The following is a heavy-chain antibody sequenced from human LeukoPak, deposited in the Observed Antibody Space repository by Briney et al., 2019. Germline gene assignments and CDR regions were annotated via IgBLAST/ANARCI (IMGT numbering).Heavy chain of an antibody. CDR1: GFTFSSYA. V-gene: IGHV3-23*01. CDR2: ISGSGGST. CDR3: AKDGMYFYDSSGYHHLDY. Sequence: GGSLRLSCAASGFTFSSYAMSWVRQAPGKGLEWVSAISGSGGSTYYADSVKGRFTISRDNSKKTVYLQMNSLRAEDTAVYYCAKDGMYFYDSSGYHHLDYWGQGTLVTVSS. J-gene: IGHJ4*02. D-gene: IGHD3-22*01.